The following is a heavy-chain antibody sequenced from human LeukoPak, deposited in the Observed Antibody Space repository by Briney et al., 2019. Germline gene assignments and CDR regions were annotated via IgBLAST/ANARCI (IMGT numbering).Heavy chain of an antibody. CDR1: GGSISSRSYY. D-gene: IGHD5/OR15-5a*01. J-gene: IGHJ4*02. Sequence: TSETLSLACTVSGGSISSRSYYWGWIRQPPGKGLEWIGRFYYSGSTYYNPSLKSRVTTSVDTAKNQFSLKLSSVTAAVTAVYYCASRLPPHFDYWGQGTLVTVPS. CDR2: FYYSGST. CDR3: ASRLPPHFDY. V-gene: IGHV4-39*07.